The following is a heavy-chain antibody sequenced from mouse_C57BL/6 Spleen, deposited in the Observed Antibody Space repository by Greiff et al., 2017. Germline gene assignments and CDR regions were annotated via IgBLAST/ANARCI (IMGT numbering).Heavy chain of an antibody. V-gene: IGHV1-52*01. J-gene: IGHJ2*01. CDR2: IDPSDSDT. D-gene: IGHD1-2*01. Sequence: QVQLQQSGAELVKPGSSVKLSCKASGYTFTSYWMHWVKQRPIQGLEWIGDIDPSDSDTNYNQKFKDKATMTVDTSSSTAYMQLSSLTSEDSAVYYCARGELGRYYGDGDWGQGTTLTVSS. CDR1: GYTFTSYW. CDR3: ARGELGRYYGDGD.